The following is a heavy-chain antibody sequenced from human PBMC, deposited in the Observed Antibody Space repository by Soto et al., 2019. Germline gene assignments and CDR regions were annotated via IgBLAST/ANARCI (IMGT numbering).Heavy chain of an antibody. J-gene: IGHJ4*02. CDR2: IRSKAYGGTT. CDR1: GFTFGDYP. V-gene: IGHV3-49*04. CDR3: TRELFGEYNY. D-gene: IGHD4-17*01. Sequence: PVGSLRLSCTTSGFTFGDYPMTWVRQAPGKGLEWLGFIRSKAYGGTTEYAASVKDRFTISRDDSKSIAYLQMNSLKAEDTAVYFCTRELFGEYNYWGLGTLVTVSS.